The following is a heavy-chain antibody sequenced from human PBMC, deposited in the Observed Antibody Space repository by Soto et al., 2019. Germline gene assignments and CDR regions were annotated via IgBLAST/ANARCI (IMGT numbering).Heavy chain of an antibody. V-gene: IGHV1-18*01. Sequence: QIQLVQSGAEVKKPGASVKVSCKAAGYTFSNYAIKWVRQAPGQRLEWMGWISAHNGNTNYAEKFRGRVAMTTDTLKNIAYMELTSLRSDDTAVYSCARDLSGGYDLDYLGSWGQGTLVTVSS. CDR3: ARDLSGGYDLDYLGS. CDR1: GYTFSNYA. CDR2: ISAHNGNT. D-gene: IGHD5-12*01. J-gene: IGHJ4*02.